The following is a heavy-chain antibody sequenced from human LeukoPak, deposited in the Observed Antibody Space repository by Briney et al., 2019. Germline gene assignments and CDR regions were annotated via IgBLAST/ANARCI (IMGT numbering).Heavy chain of an antibody. V-gene: IGHV4-34*01. CDR2: INHSGST. Sequence: PSETLSLTCAVYGGSFSGYYWSWIRQPPGKGLEWIGEINHSGSTNYNPSLKSRVTISVDTSKNQFSLKLSSVTAADTAVYYCARTLTGYYPHYYYYGMDVWGQGTTVTVSS. CDR1: GGSFSGYY. J-gene: IGHJ6*02. CDR3: ARTLTGYYPHYYYYGMDV. D-gene: IGHD3-9*01.